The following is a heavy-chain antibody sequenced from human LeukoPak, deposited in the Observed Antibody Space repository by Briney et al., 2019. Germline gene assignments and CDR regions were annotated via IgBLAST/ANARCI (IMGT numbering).Heavy chain of an antibody. D-gene: IGHD6-13*01. V-gene: IGHV4-34*01. CDR3: VTGAAAGFDP. Sequence: SETLSLTRAVYGGSFSGYYWSWIRQPPGKGLEWIGEINHSGSTNYNPSLKSRVTISVDTSKNQFSLKLSSVTAADTAVYYCVTGAAAGFDPWGQGTLVTVSS. J-gene: IGHJ5*02. CDR2: INHSGST. CDR1: GGSFSGYY.